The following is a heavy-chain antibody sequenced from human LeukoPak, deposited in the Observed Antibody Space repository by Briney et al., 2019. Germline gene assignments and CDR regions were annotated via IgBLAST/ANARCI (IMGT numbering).Heavy chain of an antibody. CDR1: GYTFTSYD. V-gene: IGHV1-8*03. CDR3: ARGPNDYGGLPDRY. CDR2: MNPNSGNT. Sequence: GASVKVSCKASGYTFTSYDINWVRQATGQGLEWMGWMNPNSGNTGYAQKFQGRVTITRNTSISTAYMELSSLRSEDTAVYYCARGPNDYGGLPDRYWGQGTLVTVSS. J-gene: IGHJ4*02. D-gene: IGHD4-23*01.